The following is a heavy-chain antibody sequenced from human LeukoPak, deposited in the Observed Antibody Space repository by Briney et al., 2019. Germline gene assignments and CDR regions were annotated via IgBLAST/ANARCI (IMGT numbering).Heavy chain of an antibody. D-gene: IGHD1-26*01. CDR2: IYYSGST. Sequence: SETLSLTCTVSGGSISSYYWSWIRQPPGKGLEWIGYIYYSGSTNYNPSLKSRVTISVDTSKNQFSLKLSSVTAADTAVYYCARDPRRSGNYEMGINDWGQGTLVSVSS. V-gene: IGHV4-59*01. CDR3: ARDPRRSGNYEMGIND. CDR1: GGSISSYY. J-gene: IGHJ4*02.